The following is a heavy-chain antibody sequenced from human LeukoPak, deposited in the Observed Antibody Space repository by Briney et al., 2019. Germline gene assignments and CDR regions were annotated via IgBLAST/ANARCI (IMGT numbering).Heavy chain of an antibody. Sequence: GASVKVSCQASGYSFTRYFMHWVRQTPGKGREWMGWINTHSGDTGYAQKFQGRVPMTRDMSITTTYMELTRLRSDDTAIYYCARWDGYSISPDYWGQGSLVTVAS. CDR2: INTHSGDT. D-gene: IGHD5-24*01. CDR3: ARWDGYSISPDY. J-gene: IGHJ4*02. CDR1: GYSFTRYF. V-gene: IGHV1-2*02.